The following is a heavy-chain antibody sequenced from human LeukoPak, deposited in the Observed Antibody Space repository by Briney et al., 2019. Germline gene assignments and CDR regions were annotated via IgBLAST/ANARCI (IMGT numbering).Heavy chain of an antibody. CDR3: ARHHGYYDY. CDR2: IYTSGST. CDR1: GGSISSYY. J-gene: IGHJ4*02. V-gene: IGHV4-4*09. Sequence: SETLSLTCTVSGGSISSYYWSWLRQPPGKGLEWIGYIYTSGSTNYNPSLKSRVTISIDTSKNQFSLKLSSVTAADTAVYYFARHHGYYDYWGQGTLVTVSS.